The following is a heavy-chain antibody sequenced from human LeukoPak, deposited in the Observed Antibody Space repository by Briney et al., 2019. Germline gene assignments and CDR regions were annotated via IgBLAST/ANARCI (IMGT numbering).Heavy chain of an antibody. Sequence: PGRSLRLSCAASGFTFSSYGMHWVRQAPGKGLEWVAVISYGGSNKCYADSVKGRFTISRDNSKNTLYLQMNSLRAEDTAVYYCAKDVTSSSWSNYFDYWGQGTLVTVSS. V-gene: IGHV3-30*18. D-gene: IGHD6-13*01. CDR1: GFTFSSYG. J-gene: IGHJ4*02. CDR2: ISYGGSNK. CDR3: AKDVTSSSWSNYFDY.